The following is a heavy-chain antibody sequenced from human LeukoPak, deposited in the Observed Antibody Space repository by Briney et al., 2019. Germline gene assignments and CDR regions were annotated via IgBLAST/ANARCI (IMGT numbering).Heavy chain of an antibody. CDR2: IKQDGSEK. Sequence: GGSLRLSCAASEFSVGSNYMSWVRQAPGKGLEWVANIKQDGSEKYYVDSVKGRFTISRDNAKNSLYLQMNSLRAEDTAVYYCARDRPSGSYYGYFDYWGQGTLVTVSS. J-gene: IGHJ4*02. D-gene: IGHD1-26*01. CDR1: EFSVGSNY. CDR3: ARDRPSGSYYGYFDY. V-gene: IGHV3-7*01.